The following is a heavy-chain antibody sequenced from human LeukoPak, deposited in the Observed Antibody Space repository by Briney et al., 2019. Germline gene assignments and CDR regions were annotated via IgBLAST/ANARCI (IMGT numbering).Heavy chain of an antibody. V-gene: IGHV4-4*07. J-gene: IGHJ6*03. D-gene: IGHD5-12*01. CDR1: GCSMNTYY. CDR2: IYSSGGT. CDR3: ARRGADAYDVYYLDV. Sequence: PSETLSLTCSVSGCSMNTYYWSWIRQPAGAGLEWIGRIYSSGGTYYNPSLKSRVTVSIDTSRNQFSLNLSSVTAADTAVYYCARRGADAYDVYYLDVWGTGTTVTVSS.